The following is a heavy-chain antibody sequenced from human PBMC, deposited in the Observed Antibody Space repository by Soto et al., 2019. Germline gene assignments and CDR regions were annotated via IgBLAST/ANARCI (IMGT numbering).Heavy chain of an antibody. V-gene: IGHV4-59*08. J-gene: IGHJ6*02. Sequence: SETLSLTCSVFGGSMSPYYWSWIRQSPGKGLEWIANIYYRGNTNYNPSLESRVTISIDTSKNQFSLKLNPLTAADTAVYYCARHSKKTGDFDYYYGMDVWGQGTTVT. CDR2: IYYRGNT. CDR3: ARHSKKTGDFDYYYGMDV. D-gene: IGHD7-27*01. CDR1: GGSMSPYY.